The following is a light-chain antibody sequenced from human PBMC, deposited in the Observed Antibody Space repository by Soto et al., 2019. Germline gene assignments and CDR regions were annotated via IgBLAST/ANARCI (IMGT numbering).Light chain of an antibody. CDR3: QQYGSSPWT. J-gene: IGKJ1*01. CDR1: QSVSSSY. V-gene: IGKV3-20*01. CDR2: GAS. Sequence: IVLTQSPGTLSLSPGERATLSCRASQSVSSSYLAWYQQKPGQAHRLLISGASSRATGIPDRFSGSGSGTDFTLTISRLEPEDFAVYYCQQYGSSPWTFGQGTKVDIK.